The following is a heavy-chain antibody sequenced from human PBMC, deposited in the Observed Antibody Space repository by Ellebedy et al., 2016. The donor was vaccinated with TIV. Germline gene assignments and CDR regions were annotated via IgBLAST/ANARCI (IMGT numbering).Heavy chain of an antibody. Sequence: PGGSLRLSCAASGFIFSSYGMHWVRQAPGKGLEWLALVSSDGNIKHYADSVKGRFTISRDNSKNTLDLQMNSLRAEDTAVYYCAKALDYGDGYGMNVWGQGTTVTVSS. J-gene: IGHJ6*02. V-gene: IGHV3-30*18. CDR3: AKALDYGDGYGMNV. CDR1: GFIFSSYG. CDR2: VSSDGNIK. D-gene: IGHD4-17*01.